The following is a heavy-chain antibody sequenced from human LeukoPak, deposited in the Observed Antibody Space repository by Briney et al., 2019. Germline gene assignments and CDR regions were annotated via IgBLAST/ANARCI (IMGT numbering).Heavy chain of an antibody. CDR1: GFSLSTSGMC. CDR3: ARLIAASPYFDY. J-gene: IGHJ4*02. CDR2: IDWDDDK. V-gene: IGHV2-70*11. D-gene: IGHD6-13*01. Sequence: SGPTLVNPTQTLTLTCTFSGFSLSTSGMCVSWIRQPPGKALEWLARIDWDDDKYYSTSLRTRVSISKDTSKEQVVLTMTNMDPGDTATYYCARLIAASPYFDYWGQGMLVTVSS.